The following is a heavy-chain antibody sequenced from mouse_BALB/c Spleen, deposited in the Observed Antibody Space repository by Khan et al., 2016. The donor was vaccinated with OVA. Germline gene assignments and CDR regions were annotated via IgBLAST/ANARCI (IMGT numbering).Heavy chain of an antibody. D-gene: IGHD2-2*01. J-gene: IGHJ3*01. CDR2: INPSNGRT. V-gene: IGHV1S81*02. CDR1: GYTFTSYW. CDR3: VRSTMVTAEFAY. Sequence: QVQLQQPGAELVKPGASVQLSCKTSGYTFTSYWIQWVKQRPGQGLEWIGEINPSNGRTDYTEQVKSKATLTVDKYSTTAHLQLSSLTSEDSAVDDAVRSTMVTAEFAYWGQGTLVTVSA.